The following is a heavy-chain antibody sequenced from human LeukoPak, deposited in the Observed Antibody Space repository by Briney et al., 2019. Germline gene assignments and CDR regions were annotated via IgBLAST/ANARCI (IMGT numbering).Heavy chain of an antibody. CDR3: ARAMVRGVPFDY. CDR2: IYYSGSP. D-gene: IGHD3-10*01. J-gene: IGHJ4*02. CDR1: GGSISSGDYY. Sequence: PSQTLSLTCTVSGGSISSGDYYWSWIRQSPGKGLEWIGYIYYSGSPYYNPSLKSRVTISRDTSKNQFSLNLSSVTAADTAVYYCARAMVRGVPFDYWGQGTLVSVSS. V-gene: IGHV4-30-4*01.